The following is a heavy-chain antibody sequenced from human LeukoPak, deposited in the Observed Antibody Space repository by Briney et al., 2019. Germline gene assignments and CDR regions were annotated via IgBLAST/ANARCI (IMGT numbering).Heavy chain of an antibody. CDR1: GFTFSSYS. Sequence: GGSLRLSCAASGFTFSSYSMSWVRQAPGKGLEWVSGISGDGVSTYYADSVKGRFTVTRDKSKNMLFLQMNSLRAEDTAVYYCAKDAQASSSWSEFFDYWGQGTLVTVSS. V-gene: IGHV3-23*01. CDR3: AKDAQASSSWSEFFDY. D-gene: IGHD6-13*01. J-gene: IGHJ4*02. CDR2: ISGDGVST.